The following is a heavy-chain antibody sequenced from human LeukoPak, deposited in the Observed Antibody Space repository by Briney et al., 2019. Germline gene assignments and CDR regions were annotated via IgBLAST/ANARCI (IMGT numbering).Heavy chain of an antibody. D-gene: IGHD2-2*02. J-gene: IGHJ4*02. CDR2: ISSSSSYI. CDR1: GFTFSSYS. Sequence: GGSLGLSCAASGFTFSSYSMNWVRQAPGKGLEWVSSISSSSSYIYYADSVKGRFTISRDNAKNSLYLQMNSLRAEDTAVYYCARGGRVVPAAISDYWGQGTLVTVSS. V-gene: IGHV3-21*01. CDR3: ARGGRVVPAAISDY.